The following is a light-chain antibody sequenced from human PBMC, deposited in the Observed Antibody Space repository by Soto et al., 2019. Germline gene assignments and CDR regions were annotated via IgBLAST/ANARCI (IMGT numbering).Light chain of an antibody. CDR3: QQYKNWPPLT. V-gene: IGKV3-15*01. Sequence: EIVMTQSPATLSVSPGERATLSCRASQSVSSNLAWYQQKPGQAPRLLIYDASTRATGIPARFSGSGSGTDFTLTISSLQSEDFAVYYWQQYKNWPPLTFGGGTKVEIK. CDR1: QSVSSN. CDR2: DAS. J-gene: IGKJ4*01.